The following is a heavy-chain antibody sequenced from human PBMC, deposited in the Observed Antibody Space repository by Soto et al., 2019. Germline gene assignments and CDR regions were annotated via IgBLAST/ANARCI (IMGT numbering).Heavy chain of an antibody. D-gene: IGHD3-16*01. Sequence: EVQLLESGGGLVQPGGSLRLSCATSGFTFSTYAMSWVRQAPGKGLEWVSAIRGSGDTTYYADSVKGRFTISGDNSKTTLYLQMNSLRAEDTAVFYCAKDGGGGFIAGIDYWGQGTLVTVSS. J-gene: IGHJ4*02. CDR3: AKDGGGGFIAGIDY. V-gene: IGHV3-23*01. CDR1: GFTFSTYA. CDR2: IRGSGDTT.